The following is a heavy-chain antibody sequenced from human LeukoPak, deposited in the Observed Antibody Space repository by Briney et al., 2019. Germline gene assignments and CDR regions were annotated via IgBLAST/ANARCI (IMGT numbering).Heavy chain of an antibody. V-gene: IGHV1-2*02. CDR2: INPNSGGT. Sequence: ASVKVSCKASGYTFTGYYMHWVRQSPGQGLEWMGWINPNSGGTNYAQKFQGRVTMTRDTSISTAYMELSRLRSDDTAVYYCARNFYFDSSGYYHYWGQGTLVTVSS. CDR1: GYTFTGYY. D-gene: IGHD3-22*01. J-gene: IGHJ4*02. CDR3: ARNFYFDSSGYYHY.